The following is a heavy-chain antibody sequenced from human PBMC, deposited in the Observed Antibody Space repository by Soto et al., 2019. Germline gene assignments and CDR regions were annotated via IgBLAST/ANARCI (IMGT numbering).Heavy chain of an antibody. Sequence: GASVKVSCKASGYTFTSYAMHWVRQAPGQRLEWMGWINAGNGNTKYSQKFQGRVTITRDTSASTAYMELSSLRSEDTAVYYCAREVQLERQESNWFDPWGQGTLVTVPQ. CDR3: AREVQLERQESNWFDP. V-gene: IGHV1-3*01. D-gene: IGHD1-1*01. CDR1: GYTFTSYA. J-gene: IGHJ5*02. CDR2: INAGNGNT.